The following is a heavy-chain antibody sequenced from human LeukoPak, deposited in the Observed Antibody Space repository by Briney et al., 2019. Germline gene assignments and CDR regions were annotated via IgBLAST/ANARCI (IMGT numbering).Heavy chain of an antibody. CDR1: GFTFSSYW. Sequence: GGSLRLSCAASGFTFSSYWMSWVRQAPGKGLEWVANIKQDGSEKYYVDSVKGRFTISRDNAKNSLYLQMNSLRAEDTAVYYCARDRPYDFWSGYYQLFDYWGQGTLVTVSS. D-gene: IGHD3-3*01. J-gene: IGHJ4*02. V-gene: IGHV3-7*01. CDR3: ARDRPYDFWSGYYQLFDY. CDR2: IKQDGSEK.